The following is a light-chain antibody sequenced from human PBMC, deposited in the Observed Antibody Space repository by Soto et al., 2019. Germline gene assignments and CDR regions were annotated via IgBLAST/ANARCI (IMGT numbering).Light chain of an antibody. Sequence: DIQMTQSPSTLSASVGDRVTITCRASQSISRWLAWYQQKPGKAPKALIYDASTLRSGVTSRFSGGGSGTEFTLTISRLQPDDFATDYCQQYNTYSTFGQGTRREIK. V-gene: IGKV1-5*01. J-gene: IGKJ5*01. CDR1: QSISRW. CDR3: QQYNTYST. CDR2: DAS.